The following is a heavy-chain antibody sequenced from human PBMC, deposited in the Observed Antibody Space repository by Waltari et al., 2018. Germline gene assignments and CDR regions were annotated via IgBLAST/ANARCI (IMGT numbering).Heavy chain of an antibody. D-gene: IGHD6-6*01. CDR1: GFAFSSYW. J-gene: IGHJ4*02. CDR3: ARSSSSAFDC. CDR2: IKQDGSEK. V-gene: IGHV3-7*01. Sequence: EVQLVESGGGLVQPGGSLRLSCAASGFAFSSYWMSWVRQAPGKGLEWVANIKQDGSEKYYVDSVKGRFTISRDNAENSLYLQMNSLRAEDSAVYYCARSSSSAFDCWGQGTLVTVSS.